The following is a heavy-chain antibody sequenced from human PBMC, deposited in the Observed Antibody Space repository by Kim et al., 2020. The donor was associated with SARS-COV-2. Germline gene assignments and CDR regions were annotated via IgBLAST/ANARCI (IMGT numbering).Heavy chain of an antibody. J-gene: IGHJ4*02. V-gene: IGHV4-39*01. CDR3: ARLSGSYYFDY. CDR2: IYYSGST. CDR1: GGSISSSSYY. Sequence: SETLSLTCTFSGGSISSSSYYWGWIRQPPGKGLEWIGSIYYSGSTYYNPSLKSRVTISVDTSKNQFSLKLSSVTAADTAVYYCARLSGSYYFDYWGQGTL. D-gene: IGHD1-26*01.